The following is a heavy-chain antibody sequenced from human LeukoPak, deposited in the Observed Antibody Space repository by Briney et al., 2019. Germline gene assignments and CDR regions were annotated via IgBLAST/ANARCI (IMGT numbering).Heavy chain of an antibody. CDR2: IRNKANSYTT. D-gene: IGHD3-10*01. V-gene: IGHV3-72*01. Sequence: PGGSLRLSCAASGFTFSDHYMDWVRQAPGKGLEWVGRIRNKANSYTTEYAASVKGRFTISRDDSKNSLYLQMNSLKTEDTAVYYCAKAAIRGVIWYYFDYWGQGTLVTVSS. CDR1: GFTFSDHY. J-gene: IGHJ4*02. CDR3: AKAAIRGVIWYYFDY.